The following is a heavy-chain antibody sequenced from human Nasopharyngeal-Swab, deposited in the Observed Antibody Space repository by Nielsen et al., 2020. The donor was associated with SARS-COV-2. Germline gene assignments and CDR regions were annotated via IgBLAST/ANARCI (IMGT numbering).Heavy chain of an antibody. CDR3: VYGSGSYYNLYY. J-gene: IGHJ4*02. D-gene: IGHD3-10*01. CDR1: GYTFTSYY. CDR2: INPSGGST. Sequence: ASVKVSCKASGYTFTSYYMHWVRQAPGQGLEWMGIINPSGGSTSYAQKFQGRVTITADESTSTAYMELSSLRSEDTAVYYCVYGSGSYYNLYYWGQGTLVTASS. V-gene: IGHV1-46*01.